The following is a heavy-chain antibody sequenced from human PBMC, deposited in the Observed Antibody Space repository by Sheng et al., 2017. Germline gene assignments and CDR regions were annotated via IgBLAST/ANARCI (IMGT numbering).Heavy chain of an antibody. J-gene: IGHJ4*02. V-gene: IGHV4-39*07. D-gene: IGHD2-21*01. Sequence: QLQLQESGPGLVKPSETLSLTCTVSGGSISSSNYYWGWIRQPPGKGLEWIGHMYYSGNTYYNPSLRSRVTISVDTSKSQFSLKLSSVTAADTAVYYCARLYCGSDYSIDYWGQGTLVTVSS. CDR2: MYYSGNT. CDR1: GGSISSSNYY. CDR3: ARLYCGSDYSIDY.